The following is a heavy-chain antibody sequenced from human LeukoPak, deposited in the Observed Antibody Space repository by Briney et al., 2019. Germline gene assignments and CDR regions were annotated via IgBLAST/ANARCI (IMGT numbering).Heavy chain of an antibody. V-gene: IGHV4-4*09. J-gene: IGHJ6*04. CDR3: ARFTYTTRPSDV. Sequence: SETLSLTCSVSGGSISGYYWGWIRQPPGQTLEWIGYIHSSGGTNYNPSLQSRVTMSVDTSMNQFSLRLSSVTAADTAVYHCARFTYTTRPSDVWGKGTTVTVSS. CDR1: GGSISGYY. D-gene: IGHD3-16*01. CDR2: IHSSGGT.